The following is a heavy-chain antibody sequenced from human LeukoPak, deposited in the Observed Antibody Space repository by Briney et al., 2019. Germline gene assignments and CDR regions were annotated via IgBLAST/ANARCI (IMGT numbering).Heavy chain of an antibody. D-gene: IGHD6-6*01. V-gene: IGHV3-23*01. CDR2: ISGSGGST. CDR3: AKGYSDSSKFDS. Sequence: GGSLRLSCAASGFTLRSHAMSWVRQAPGKGLEWVSAISGSGGSTDYVDSVKGRFTVSRDNSKNTLYLQMNSLRAEDTAVYYCAKGYSDSSKFDSWGQGTLVTVSS. J-gene: IGHJ4*02. CDR1: GFTLRSHA.